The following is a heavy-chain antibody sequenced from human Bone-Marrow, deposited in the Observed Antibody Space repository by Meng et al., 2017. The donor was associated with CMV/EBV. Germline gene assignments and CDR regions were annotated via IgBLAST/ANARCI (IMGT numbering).Heavy chain of an antibody. Sequence: GESLKISCAASGFTVSSNYMSWVRQAPGKGLEWVSVIYSGGSTYYADSVKGRFTISRDNSKNTLYLQMNSLRAEDTAVYYCARGGRQRGYGYGFEGYFDYWGQGTLVTVSS. D-gene: IGHD5-18*01. V-gene: IGHV3-53*01. CDR2: IYSGGST. J-gene: IGHJ4*02. CDR1: GFTVSSNY. CDR3: ARGGRQRGYGYGFEGYFDY.